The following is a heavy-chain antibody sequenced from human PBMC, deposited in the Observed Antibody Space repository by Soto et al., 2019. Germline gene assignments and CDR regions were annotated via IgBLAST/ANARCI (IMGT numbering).Heavy chain of an antibody. CDR3: AKDALYYDGTRPYFDY. J-gene: IGHJ4*02. Sequence: QVQLVESGGGVVQTGRSLRLSCAASGFTFSSYGMHWVRQAPGKGLEWVAVISYDGSNKYYADSVKGGFTISRDNSKNPLYLQMNSLRAEDTAVYYCAKDALYYDGTRPYFDYWGQGTLVTVSS. CDR2: ISYDGSNK. D-gene: IGHD3-22*01. CDR1: GFTFSSYG. V-gene: IGHV3-30*18.